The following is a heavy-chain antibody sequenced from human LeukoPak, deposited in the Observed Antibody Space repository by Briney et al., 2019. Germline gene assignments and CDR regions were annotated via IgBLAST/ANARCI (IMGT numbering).Heavy chain of an antibody. Sequence: SETLSLTCAVYGGSFSGYYWRWIRQPPGKGLEWIGYIYYSGSTDYNPSLKRRVTISLDTSKNQFSLKLNSVTAADTAVYYCARTIAAAGSWADYWGQGTLVTVSS. CDR1: GGSFSGYY. J-gene: IGHJ4*02. V-gene: IGHV4-59*08. D-gene: IGHD6-13*01. CDR2: IYYSGST. CDR3: ARTIAAAGSWADY.